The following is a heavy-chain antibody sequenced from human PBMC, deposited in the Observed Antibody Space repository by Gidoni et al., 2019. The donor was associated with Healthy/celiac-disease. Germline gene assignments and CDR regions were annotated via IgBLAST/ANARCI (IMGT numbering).Heavy chain of an antibody. V-gene: IGHV4-39*01. CDR3: NSGSYRLGENY. D-gene: IGHD1-26*01. CDR2: IYYSGST. J-gene: IGHJ4*02. CDR1: GGSISSSSYY. Sequence: QLQLQESGPGLVKPSETLSLTCTVPGGSISSSSYYWGWIRQPPGKGLEWIGSIYYSGSTYYNPSLKSRVTISVDTSKNQFSLKLSSVTAADTAVYYCNSGSYRLGENYWGQGTLVTVSS.